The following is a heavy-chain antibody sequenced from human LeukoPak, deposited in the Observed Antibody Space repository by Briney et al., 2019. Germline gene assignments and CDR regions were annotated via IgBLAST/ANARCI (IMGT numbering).Heavy chain of an antibody. D-gene: IGHD5-12*01. CDR2: INRSGST. Sequence: SETLSLTCDVSGGSFNKYYWSWIRQPPGKGLEWIGEINRSGSTNYNPSLKSRVTISVDTSKSQFSLKLSSVTAADTAVYYCARGHSGYSGYDYSYWGQGTLVTVSS. V-gene: IGHV4-34*01. J-gene: IGHJ4*02. CDR3: ARGHSGYSGYDYSY. CDR1: GGSFNKYY.